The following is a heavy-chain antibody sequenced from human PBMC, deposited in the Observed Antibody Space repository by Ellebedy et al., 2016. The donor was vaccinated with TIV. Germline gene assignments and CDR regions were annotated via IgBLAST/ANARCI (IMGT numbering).Heavy chain of an antibody. CDR1: GGSFSTYT. V-gene: IGHV1-46*04. CDR2: INPSGGST. CDR3: ARDGTYGLDV. Sequence: ASVKVSCKASGGSFSTYTISWVRQAPGQGLEWMGVINPSGGSTGYAQKLQGRVTMTRDTSTRTVYMELSSLRSEDTAVYYCARDGTYGLDVWGQGTTVTVSS. D-gene: IGHD1-1*01. J-gene: IGHJ6*02.